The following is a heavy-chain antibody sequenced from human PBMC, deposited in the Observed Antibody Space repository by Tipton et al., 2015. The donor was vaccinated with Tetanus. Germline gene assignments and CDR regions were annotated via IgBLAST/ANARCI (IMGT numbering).Heavy chain of an antibody. J-gene: IGHJ6*02. CDR2: INHSGST. CDR3: ARLPMVRGVRGNLGYYYGMDV. V-gene: IGHV4-34*01. CDR1: GGSFSGYY. D-gene: IGHD3-10*01. Sequence: GLVKPSETLSLTCAVYGGSFSGYYWSWIRQPPGKGLEWIGEINHSGSTNYNPSLKGRVTISVDTPKNQFSLKLSSVTAADTAVYYCARLPMVRGVRGNLGYYYGMDVWGQGTTVTVSS.